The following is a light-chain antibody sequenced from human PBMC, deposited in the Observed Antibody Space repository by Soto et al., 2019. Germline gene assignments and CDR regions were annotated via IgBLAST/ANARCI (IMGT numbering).Light chain of an antibody. CDR1: QSVSSY. V-gene: IGKV3-20*01. J-gene: IGKJ5*01. CDR2: DAP. Sequence: EIVLTQSPATLSLSPGERATRSCRASQSVSSYLAWYQQKPGQAPRLLIYDAPNRATGIPHTFSGRRSGTDFTLPISRLEPEDFAVYHCQQYGSSPLITFGQGTRLEI. CDR3: QQYGSSPLIT.